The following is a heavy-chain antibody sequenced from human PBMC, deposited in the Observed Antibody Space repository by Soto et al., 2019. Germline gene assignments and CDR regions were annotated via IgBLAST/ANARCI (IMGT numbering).Heavy chain of an antibody. D-gene: IGHD2-8*02. Sequence: PGGSLRLSCAASGFIFSSHWMHWVRQAPGKGLVGVSHIGPDGSNIWEADSVQGRFTISRDNARNRLYLQMNSLRDEDTAIYYCVRDHPWSFDYWGPGILVTVSS. V-gene: IGHV3-74*01. J-gene: IGHJ4*02. CDR3: VRDHPWSFDY. CDR1: GFIFSSHW. CDR2: IGPDGSNI.